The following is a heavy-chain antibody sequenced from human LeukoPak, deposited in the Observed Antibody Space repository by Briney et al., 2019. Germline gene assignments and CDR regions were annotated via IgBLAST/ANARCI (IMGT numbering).Heavy chain of an antibody. Sequence: SETLSLTCTVSGGSISSYYWSWIRQPAGKGLEWIGRIYTSGSTNYNPSLKSRVTMSVDTSKNQFSLKLSSVTAADTAVCYCARTRLEYSSSWYDDYWGQGTLVTVSS. V-gene: IGHV4-4*07. CDR3: ARTRLEYSSSWYDDY. CDR2: IYTSGST. J-gene: IGHJ4*02. D-gene: IGHD6-13*01. CDR1: GGSISSYY.